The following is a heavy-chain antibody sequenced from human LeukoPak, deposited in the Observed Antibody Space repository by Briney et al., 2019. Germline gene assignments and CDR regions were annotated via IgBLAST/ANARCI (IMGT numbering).Heavy chain of an antibody. CDR3: ARANYDFWSGYYRNYYYYMDV. D-gene: IGHD3-3*01. J-gene: IGHJ6*03. CDR2: INHSGST. V-gene: IGHV4-34*01. Sequence: SETLSLTCAVYGGSFRGYYWSWIRQPPGKGLEWIGEINHSGSTNYNPPLKSRVTISVDTSKNQFSLKLSSVAAADTAVYYCARANYDFWSGYYRNYYYYMDVWGKGTTVTVSS. CDR1: GGSFRGYY.